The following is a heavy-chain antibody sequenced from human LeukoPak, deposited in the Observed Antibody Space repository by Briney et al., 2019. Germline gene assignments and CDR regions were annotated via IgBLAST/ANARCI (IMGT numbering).Heavy chain of an antibody. V-gene: IGHV1-18*01. CDR2: ISGYNGKT. J-gene: IGHJ4*02. D-gene: IGHD2-2*01. CDR3: AREYCSSTRCYMADY. CDR1: GYRFTSYG. Sequence: GASVKVSCKASGYRFTSYGISWVRQAPGQGLEWMGWISGYNGKTNYAQKLQGRVTMTTDTSTSTAYMELRSLRSDDTAVYYCAREYCSSTRCYMADYWGQGTLVTVSS.